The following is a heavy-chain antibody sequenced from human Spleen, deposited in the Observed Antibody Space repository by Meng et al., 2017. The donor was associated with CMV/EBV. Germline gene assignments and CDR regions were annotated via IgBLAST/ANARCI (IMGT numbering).Heavy chain of an antibody. CDR1: GFTFSSHW. Sequence: GGSLRLSCAASGFTFSSHWMSWVRQAPGKGLERVANMNEDGSEKYYVDSVKGRFTISRDNARNLLYLQMNSLRAEDTAVYFCARLPPGGYYGMDVWGQGTTVTVSS. D-gene: IGHD3-10*01. CDR3: ARLPPGGYYGMDV. CDR2: MNEDGSEK. J-gene: IGHJ6*02. V-gene: IGHV3-7*01.